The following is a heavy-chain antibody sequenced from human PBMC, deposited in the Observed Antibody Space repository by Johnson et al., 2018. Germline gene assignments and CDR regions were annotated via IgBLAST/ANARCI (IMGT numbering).Heavy chain of an antibody. CDR2: IYYSGGT. V-gene: IGHV4-59*01. Sequence: QVQLQESGPGLVKPSETLSLTCSISGGSISSYYWSWIRQPPGKGLEWIGYIYYSGGTDYNPSLKGRVTISLDMSKSQFSLKLSSVTATHTAVYFCAREPESGSDYSYMDVWGKGTTVTVSS. J-gene: IGHJ6*03. CDR3: AREPESGSDYSYMDV. D-gene: IGHD1-14*01. CDR1: GGSISSYY.